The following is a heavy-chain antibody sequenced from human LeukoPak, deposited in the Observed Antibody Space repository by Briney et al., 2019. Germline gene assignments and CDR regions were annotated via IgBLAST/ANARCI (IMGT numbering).Heavy chain of an antibody. Sequence: SETLSLTCTVSGGSISSYYWGWIRQPPGKGLEWIGSIYHSGSTYYNPSLKSRVTISVDTSKNQFSLKLSSVTAADTAVYYCARDRLSTADYWGQGTLVTVSS. D-gene: IGHD5/OR15-5a*01. V-gene: IGHV4-38-2*02. CDR2: IYHSGST. CDR1: GGSISSYY. J-gene: IGHJ4*02. CDR3: ARDRLSTADY.